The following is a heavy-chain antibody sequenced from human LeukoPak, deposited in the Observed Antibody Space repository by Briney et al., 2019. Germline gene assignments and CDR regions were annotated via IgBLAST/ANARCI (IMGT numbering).Heavy chain of an antibody. J-gene: IGHJ5*02. Sequence: RASVKVSCKASGGTFSSYAISWVRQAPGQGLEWMGGIIPIFGTANYAQKFQGRVTITTDESTSTAYMELSSLRSEDTAVYYCASIVVVPAAKYNWFDPWGQGTLVTVSS. D-gene: IGHD2-2*01. CDR3: ASIVVVPAAKYNWFDP. CDR2: IIPIFGTA. CDR1: GGTFSSYA. V-gene: IGHV1-69*05.